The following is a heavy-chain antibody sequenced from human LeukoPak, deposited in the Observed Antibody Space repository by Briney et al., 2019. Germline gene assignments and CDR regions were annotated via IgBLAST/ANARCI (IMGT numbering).Heavy chain of an antibody. CDR1: GGSISSSSYY. J-gene: IGHJ4*02. CDR2: IYYSGST. V-gene: IGHV4-61*01. Sequence: SETLSLTCTVSGGSISSSSYYWSWIRQPPGKGLEWIGYIYYSGSTNYNPSLKSRVTISVDTSKNQFPLKLSSVTAADTAVYYCARDPRSADYYDSSGPSYYFDYWGQGTLVTVSS. CDR3: ARDPRSADYYDSSGPSYYFDY. D-gene: IGHD3-22*01.